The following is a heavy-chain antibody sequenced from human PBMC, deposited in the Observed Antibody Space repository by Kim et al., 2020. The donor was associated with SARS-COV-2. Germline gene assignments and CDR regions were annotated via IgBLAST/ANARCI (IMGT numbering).Heavy chain of an antibody. V-gene: IGHV4-34*01. Sequence: SETLSLTCAVYGGSFSGYYWSWIRQPPGKGLEWIGEINHSGSTNYNPSLKSRVTISVDTSKNRFSLKLSSVTAADTAVYYCARFYIGHVGKVLGGYYGMDVWGQGTTVTVSS. D-gene: IGHD3-16*01. CDR3: ARFYIGHVGKVLGGYYGMDV. CDR2: INHSGST. CDR1: GGSFSGYY. J-gene: IGHJ6*02.